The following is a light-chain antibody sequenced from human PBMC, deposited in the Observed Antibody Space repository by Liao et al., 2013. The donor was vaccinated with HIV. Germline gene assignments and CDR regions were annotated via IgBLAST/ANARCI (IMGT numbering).Light chain of an antibody. J-gene: IGLJ2*01. CDR3: YSAADNKGF. V-gene: IGLV3-1*01. CDR2: QDS. CDR1: KLGDKY. Sequence: SYELTQPPSVSVSPGQTASITCSGDKLGDKYACWYQQKPGQSPVLVIYQDSKRPSGIPERFSGSSSGTTVTLTISGAQVEDEADYYCYSAADNKGFFGGGTKLTVL.